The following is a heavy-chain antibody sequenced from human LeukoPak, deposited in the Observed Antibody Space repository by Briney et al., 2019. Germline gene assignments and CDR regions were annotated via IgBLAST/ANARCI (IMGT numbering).Heavy chain of an antibody. CDR3: AKYLYAYGTAPLDY. J-gene: IGHJ4*02. Sequence: PGGSPSLSCPASGFNFSRHALSWVRQAAGKGLEWVSRISSSGGSTYYADSVKGRFTISRDYSKNTLYLQMNSLRAEDTAVYYCAKYLYAYGTAPLDYWGQGIRVTVSS. CDR1: GFNFSRHA. CDR2: ISSSGGST. D-gene: IGHD3-10*01. V-gene: IGHV3-23*01.